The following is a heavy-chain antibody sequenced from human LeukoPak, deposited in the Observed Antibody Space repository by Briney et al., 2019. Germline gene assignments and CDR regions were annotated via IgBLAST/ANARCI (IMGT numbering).Heavy chain of an antibody. CDR1: GFTFSSYA. Sequence: GGSLRLSCAASGFTFSSYAMSWVRQAPGKGLEWVSAISGSGGSTYYADSVKGRFTISRDNSKNTLYLQMNSLRAVDTAVYYCAKGLEYYDFWSGYYTSIYYYGMDVWGQGTTVTVSS. V-gene: IGHV3-23*01. CDR2: ISGSGGST. CDR3: AKGLEYYDFWSGYYTSIYYYGMDV. D-gene: IGHD3-3*01. J-gene: IGHJ6*02.